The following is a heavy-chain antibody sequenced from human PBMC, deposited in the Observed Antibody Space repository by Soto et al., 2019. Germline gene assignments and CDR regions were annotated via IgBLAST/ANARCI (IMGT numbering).Heavy chain of an antibody. CDR2: ISGSGGST. Sequence: EVQLLESGGGLVQPGGSLRLSCAASGVTFSSYAMSWVRQAPGKGLEWVSAISGSGGSTYYADSVKGRFTISRDNSKNTLYLQINSLRAEDTAVYYCAKDDRSSRIMITVSPPGRYWGQGTLVTVSS. D-gene: IGHD3-16*01. V-gene: IGHV3-23*01. CDR3: AKDDRSSRIMITVSPPGRY. J-gene: IGHJ4*02. CDR1: GVTFSSYA.